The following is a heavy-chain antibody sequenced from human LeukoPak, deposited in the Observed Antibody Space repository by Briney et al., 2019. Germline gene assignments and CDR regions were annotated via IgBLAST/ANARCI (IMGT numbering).Heavy chain of an antibody. CDR2: ISGSGDGT. J-gene: IGHJ4*02. CDR3: AKGSGAHDC. V-gene: IGHV3-23*01. D-gene: IGHD1-14*01. CDR1: GFSFSSYA. Sequence: PGGSLRLSCAASGFSFSSYAMSWVRQAPGRGLEWVSAISGSGDGTYYADSVRGWFTISRDNSKNTLDLQMNSLRAEDTAVYFCAKGSGAHDCWGQGTLVTVSS.